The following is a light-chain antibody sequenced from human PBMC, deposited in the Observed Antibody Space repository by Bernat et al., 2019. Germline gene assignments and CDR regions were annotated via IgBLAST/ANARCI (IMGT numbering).Light chain of an antibody. Sequence: SYELTQPPSVSVSPGQTARITCSGDALSKQYAYWYQQKPGQAPVLVIYKDTERPSGIPERFSGSSSGTTVTLTISGVQAEDEADYYCQAADNSGSYVGFGGGTKLTVL. CDR1: ALSKQY. CDR2: KDT. V-gene: IGLV3-25*03. CDR3: QAADNSGSYVG. J-gene: IGLJ2*01.